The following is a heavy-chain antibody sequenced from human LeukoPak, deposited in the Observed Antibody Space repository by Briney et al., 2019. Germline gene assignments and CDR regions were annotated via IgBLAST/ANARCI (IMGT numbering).Heavy chain of an antibody. CDR3: ARLVPEATSRDFDY. D-gene: IGHD5-24*01. CDR2: ITFSGRT. CDR1: VGSITGSRYS. J-gene: IGHJ4*02. Sequence: SETLSVTCTVSVGSITGSRYSWGWIRQPPGKGLEWLGNITFSGRTYYNPSLKSRVTVSVDTSKNQFSLKLNSVTAADTAIYHCARLVPEATSRDFDYWGQGALVTVSS. V-gene: IGHV4-39*01.